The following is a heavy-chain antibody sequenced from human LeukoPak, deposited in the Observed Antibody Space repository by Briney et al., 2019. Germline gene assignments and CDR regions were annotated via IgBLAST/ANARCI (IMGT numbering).Heavy chain of an antibody. CDR2: IYYSGST. J-gene: IGHJ4*02. V-gene: IGHV4-31*03. Sequence: SETLSLTCTISGGSISSGGYYWSWIRQHPGKGLEWIGYIYYSGSTYYNPSLKSRVTISVDTSKNQFSPKLSSVTAADTAVYYCARGGELLLRYYFDYWGQGTLVTVSS. CDR3: ARGGELLLRYYFDY. D-gene: IGHD1-26*01. CDR1: GGSISSGGYY.